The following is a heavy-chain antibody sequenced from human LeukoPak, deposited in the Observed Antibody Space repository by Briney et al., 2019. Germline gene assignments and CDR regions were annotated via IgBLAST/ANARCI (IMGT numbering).Heavy chain of an antibody. CDR2: VYYSGTT. CDR1: GGSIDYYF. V-gene: IGHV4-59*08. CDR3: ARRPTLAAGHYYYMDV. J-gene: IGHJ6*03. Sequence: SETMSLTCSVSGGSIDYYFWDWIRQPPGKGLEWIGYVYYSGTTDYNPSLMSRVSISVDTSKNQFSLRLSSVTAADTAVYYCARRPTLAAGHYYYMDVWGKGTTVIVSS.